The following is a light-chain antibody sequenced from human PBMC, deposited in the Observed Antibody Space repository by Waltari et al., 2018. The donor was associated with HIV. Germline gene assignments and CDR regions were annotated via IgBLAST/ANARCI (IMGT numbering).Light chain of an antibody. CDR1: SLRTYY. Sequence: SSELTQDPAVSVALGQTVRITCQGDSLRTYYATWYQQKPGQAPLLVIFDKNNRPSGIPDRFSCSSAGNPASLTITWTQAEDEGDYYCNSCDKSGNFVVFGGGTKLTVL. CDR2: DKN. CDR3: NSCDKSGNFVV. J-gene: IGLJ2*01. V-gene: IGLV3-19*01.